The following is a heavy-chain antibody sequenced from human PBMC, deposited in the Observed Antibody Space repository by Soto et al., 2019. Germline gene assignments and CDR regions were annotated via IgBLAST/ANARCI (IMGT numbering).Heavy chain of an antibody. D-gene: IGHD6-13*01. CDR1: GFTVSSSY. V-gene: IGHV3-66*01. CDR2: IYSGSNT. J-gene: IGHJ4*02. Sequence: EVQLVESGGGLVQPGGSLRLSCAASGFTVSSSYMTWVRQAPGKGLEWVSVIYSGSNTYYADSVKGRFTISRDNSKNTLYLQMNSLRGEDTAVYYCARDGFLAAGTLDYWGEGTLVPVSS. CDR3: ARDGFLAAGTLDY.